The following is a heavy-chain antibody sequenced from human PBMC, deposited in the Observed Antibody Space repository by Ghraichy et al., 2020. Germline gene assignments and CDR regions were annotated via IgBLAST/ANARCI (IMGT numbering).Heavy chain of an antibody. J-gene: IGHJ4*02. Sequence: GGSLRLSCAASGFTFSSYGMHWVRQAPGKGLEWVAVISYDGSNKYYADSVKGRFTISRDNSKNTLYLQMNSLRAEDTAMYYCAKGARGSEYYFDYWGQGTLVTVSS. CDR1: GFTFSSYG. V-gene: IGHV3-30*18. CDR3: AKGARGSEYYFDY. D-gene: IGHD6-6*01. CDR2: ISYDGSNK.